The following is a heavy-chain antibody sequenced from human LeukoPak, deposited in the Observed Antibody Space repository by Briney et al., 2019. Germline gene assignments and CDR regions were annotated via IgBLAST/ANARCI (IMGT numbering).Heavy chain of an antibody. V-gene: IGHV3-33*01. CDR1: GFTFSSYG. D-gene: IGHD3-10*01. J-gene: IGHJ4*02. CDR2: IWYDGSNK. Sequence: GSSLRLSCAASGFTFSSYGMHWVRQAPGKGLEWVAVIWYDGSNKYYADSVKGRVTISRDSSKSTVYLQMNSLRVEDTAVYYCARGSGLVVRGDYFDYWGQGTLVTVSS. CDR3: ARGSGLVVRGDYFDY.